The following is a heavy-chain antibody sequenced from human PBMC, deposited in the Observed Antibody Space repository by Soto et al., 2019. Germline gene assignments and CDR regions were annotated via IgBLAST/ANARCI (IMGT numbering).Heavy chain of an antibody. D-gene: IGHD2-2*01. CDR1: GGSISSSSYY. Sequence: SETLSLTCTVSGGSISSSSYYWGWIRQPPGKGLEWIGSMYYSGSTFSNPSLKSRVTISVDTSKNQLSLKLSSVTASDTAVYYCARHPYSAPYIVVVATAIVLDAFDIWGQGTMVTVSS. J-gene: IGHJ3*02. CDR3: ARHPYSAPYIVVVATAIVLDAFDI. V-gene: IGHV4-39*01. CDR2: MYYSGST.